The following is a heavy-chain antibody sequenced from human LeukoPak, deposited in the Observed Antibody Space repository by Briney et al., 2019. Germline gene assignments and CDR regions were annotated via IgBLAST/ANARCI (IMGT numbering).Heavy chain of an antibody. CDR1: GYSFTSYW. CDR2: IYPGDSDT. V-gene: IGHV5-51*01. CDR3: ARQSCGGDCYPLPGAFDI. Sequence: PGESLKISCKGSGYSFTSYWIGWVRQMPGKGLEWMGIIYPGDSDTRYSPSFQGQVTISADKSISTAYLQWSSLKASDTAMYYCARQSCGGDCYPLPGAFDIWGQGTMVTVSS. J-gene: IGHJ3*02. D-gene: IGHD2-21*02.